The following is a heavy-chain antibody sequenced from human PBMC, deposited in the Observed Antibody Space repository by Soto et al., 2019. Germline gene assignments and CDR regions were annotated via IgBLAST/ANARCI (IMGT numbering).Heavy chain of an antibody. CDR3: ARDTGYDHDAFDI. Sequence: QVQLVQSGAEVKKPGASVKLSCKASGYTFITSYYTHWVRQAPGQGLEWMGIINPTGTMTKYSERFQGRLTMTRDTSTSTDYMELSTLTSEDTAVYFCARDTGYDHDAFDIWGKGTMVTVSS. V-gene: IGHV1-46*01. CDR1: GYTFITSYY. J-gene: IGHJ3*02. D-gene: IGHD5-12*01. CDR2: INPTGTMT.